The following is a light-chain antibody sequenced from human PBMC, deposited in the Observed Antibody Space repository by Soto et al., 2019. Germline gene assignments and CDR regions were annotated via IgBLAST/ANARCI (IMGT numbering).Light chain of an antibody. CDR1: QGISTY. Sequence: DIQMTQSPSSLSASVGDRVTITCRASQGISTYLNWYQQKPGKAPKLLIYAASSLQSGVPSRFSGSGSGTDFTLTIGTLHPDDFETYYCQQSYSTPPWTFGQGTKVEIK. CDR3: QQSYSTPPWT. J-gene: IGKJ1*01. V-gene: IGKV1-39*01. CDR2: AAS.